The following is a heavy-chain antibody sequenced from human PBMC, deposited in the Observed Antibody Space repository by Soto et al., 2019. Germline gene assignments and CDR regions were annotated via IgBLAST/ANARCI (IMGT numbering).Heavy chain of an antibody. D-gene: IGHD2-21*02. V-gene: IGHV3-21*01. J-gene: IGHJ4*02. Sequence: EVQLVESGGGLVKPGGSLRLSCAASGFTFSSYSMNWVRQAPGKGLEWVSSISSSSSYIYYADSVKGRFTISRDHAKNSLYLQMNSLGAEDTAVYYCARDRVVTAIGGFDYWGQGPLVTVSS. CDR2: ISSSSSYI. CDR3: ARDRVVTAIGGFDY. CDR1: GFTFSSYS.